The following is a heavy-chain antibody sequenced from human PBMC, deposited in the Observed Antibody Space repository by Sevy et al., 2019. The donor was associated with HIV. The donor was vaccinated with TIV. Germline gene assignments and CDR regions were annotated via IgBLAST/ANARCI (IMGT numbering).Heavy chain of an antibody. Sequence: GGSLRLSCAASGFTFSSYGMHWVRQAPGKGLEWVAVIWYDGSNKYYADSVKGRFTISRDNSKNTLYLQMNSLRAEDTSVYYCASLAERWVFDYWGQGTLVTVSS. CDR2: IWYDGSNK. V-gene: IGHV3-33*01. CDR3: ASLAERWVFDY. CDR1: GFTFSSYG. J-gene: IGHJ4*02. D-gene: IGHD1-1*01.